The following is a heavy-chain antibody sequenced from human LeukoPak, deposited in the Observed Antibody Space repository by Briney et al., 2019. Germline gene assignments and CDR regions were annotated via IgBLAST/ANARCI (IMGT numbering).Heavy chain of an antibody. D-gene: IGHD6-13*01. V-gene: IGHV1-3*03. CDR1: GYTFTSYA. CDR2: INAGNGNT. Sequence: ASVKVSCKASGYTFTSYAMHWVRQAPGQRLEWMGWINAGNGNTKYSQEFQGRVTITRDTSASTAYMELSSLRSEDTAVYYCAALSSSWFFNYYYYYYMDVWGKGTTVTISS. J-gene: IGHJ6*03. CDR3: AALSSSWFFNYYYYYYMDV.